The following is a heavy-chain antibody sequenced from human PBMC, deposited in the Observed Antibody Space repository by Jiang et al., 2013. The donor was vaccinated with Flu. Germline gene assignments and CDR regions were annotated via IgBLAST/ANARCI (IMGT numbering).Heavy chain of an antibody. CDR1: GYSFTSYW. V-gene: IGHV5-51*01. D-gene: IGHD2-15*01. Sequence: AEVKKPGESLKISCKGSGYSFTSYWIGWVRQMPGKGLEWMGIIYPGDSDTRYSPSFQGQVTISADKSISTAYLQWSSLKASDTAMYYCARFLGPEGYCSGGSCYGVWYFDLWGRGTLVTVSS. CDR2: IYPGDSDT. CDR3: ARFLGPEGYCSGGSCYGVWYFDL. J-gene: IGHJ2*01.